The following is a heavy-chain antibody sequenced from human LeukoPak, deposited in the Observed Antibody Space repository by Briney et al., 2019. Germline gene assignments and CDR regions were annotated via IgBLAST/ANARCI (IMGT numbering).Heavy chain of an antibody. V-gene: IGHV1-2*02. Sequence: GASVKVSCKASGYTFTSYDINWVRQATGQGLEGMGWINPNSGGTNYAQKFQGRVTMTRDTSISTAYMELSRLRSDDTAVYYCARDLSTVTTSHTTPDYWGQGTLVTVSS. CDR1: GYTFTSYD. CDR3: ARDLSTVTTSHTTPDY. CDR2: INPNSGGT. J-gene: IGHJ4*02. D-gene: IGHD4-17*01.